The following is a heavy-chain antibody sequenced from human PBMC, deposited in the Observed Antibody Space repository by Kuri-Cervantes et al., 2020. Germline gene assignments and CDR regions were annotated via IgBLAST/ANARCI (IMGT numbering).Heavy chain of an antibody. CDR3: AREGDDSSGYYSTYFDY. Sequence: ASVKVSCKASGYTFTSYGISWVRQAPGQGLEWMGWISTYNVNTNYAQKLQGRVTMTTDTSTSTAYMELRSLRSDDTAVYYCAREGDDSSGYYSTYFDYWGQGTLVTVSS. D-gene: IGHD3-22*01. CDR1: GYTFTSYG. J-gene: IGHJ4*02. CDR2: ISTYNVNT. V-gene: IGHV1-18*01.